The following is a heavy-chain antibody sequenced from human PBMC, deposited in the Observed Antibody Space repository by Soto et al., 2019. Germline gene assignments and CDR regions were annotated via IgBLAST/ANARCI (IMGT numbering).Heavy chain of an antibody. CDR2: ICGSTI. J-gene: IGHJ4*02. CDR3: VRDRGSMTTVDTMRGY. V-gene: IGHV3-48*01. CDR1: GFAFSDYG. Sequence: EVQLVESGGGLVQPGGSLRLSCAASGFAFSDYGMMWVRQAPGKGLECISFICGSTIYYADSVTGRFTISRDNAKNSLYLHMNNLRAEDTAVYYCVRDRGSMTTVDTMRGYWGQGILVTVSS. D-gene: IGHD4-17*01.